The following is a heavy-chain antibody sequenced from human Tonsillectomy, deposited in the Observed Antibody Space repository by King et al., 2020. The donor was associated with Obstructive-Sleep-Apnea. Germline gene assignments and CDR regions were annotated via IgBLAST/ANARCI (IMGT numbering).Heavy chain of an antibody. D-gene: IGHD4-17*01. Sequence: VQLVESGGGVVQPGRSLRLSCAASGFTFSSYGMHWVRQAPGKGLEWVAVISYDGSNKYYADSVKGRFTISRDNSKNTLYLQMNSLRAEDTAVYYCAKLYGDYLFDYWGQGTLVTVSS. V-gene: IGHV3-30*18. CDR1: GFTFSSYG. J-gene: IGHJ4*02. CDR3: AKLYGDYLFDY. CDR2: ISYDGSNK.